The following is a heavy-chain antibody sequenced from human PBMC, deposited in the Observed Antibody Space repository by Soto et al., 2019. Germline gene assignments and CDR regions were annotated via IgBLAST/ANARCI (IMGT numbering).Heavy chain of an antibody. CDR3: GKVLSDSSSYFDY. CDR2: ISGSGGST. J-gene: IGHJ4*02. V-gene: IGHV3-23*01. Sequence: GGSLRLSCAASGFTFSSYAMSWVRQAPGKGLEWVSAISGSGGSTYYADSVKGRFTISRDKSKNTLYLQMNSLRAEDTAVYYCGKVLSDSSSYFDYWGQGTLVTVSS. CDR1: GFTFSSYA. D-gene: IGHD6-13*01.